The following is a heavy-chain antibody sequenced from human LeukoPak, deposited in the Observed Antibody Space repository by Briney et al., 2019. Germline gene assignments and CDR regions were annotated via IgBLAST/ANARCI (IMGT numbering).Heavy chain of an antibody. CDR3: ARVTIFGVVNYYYMDV. Sequence: PSETLSLTCAVYGGSFSGYYWSWIRQPPGKGLEWIGEINHSGSTNYNPSLKSRVTISVDTSKNQFSLKLSSVTAADTAVYCCARVTIFGVVNYYYMDVWGKGATVTVSS. D-gene: IGHD3-3*01. CDR1: GGSFSGYY. V-gene: IGHV4-34*01. J-gene: IGHJ6*03. CDR2: INHSGST.